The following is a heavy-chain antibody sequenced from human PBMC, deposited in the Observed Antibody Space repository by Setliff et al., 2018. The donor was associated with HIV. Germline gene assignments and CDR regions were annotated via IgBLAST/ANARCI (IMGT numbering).Heavy chain of an antibody. CDR1: GGSISSYY. D-gene: IGHD6-19*01. J-gene: IGHJ6*03. CDR3: ARGGSSGWERGLGYYYYYYMDV. Sequence: PSETLSLTCTVSGGSISSYYWSWIRQPLGKGLEWIGYIYYSGSTNYNPSLKSRVTISVDTSKNQFSLKLSSVTAADTAVYYCARGGSSGWERGLGYYYYYYMDVWGKGTTVTVSS. V-gene: IGHV4-59*01. CDR2: IYYSGST.